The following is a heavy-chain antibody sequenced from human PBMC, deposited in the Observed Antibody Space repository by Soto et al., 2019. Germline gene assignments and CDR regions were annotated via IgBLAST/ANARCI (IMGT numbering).Heavy chain of an antibody. D-gene: IGHD5-18*01. V-gene: IGHV1-69*13. J-gene: IGHJ6*02. CDR2: IIPIFGTA. Sequence: SVKVSCKASGCTSSSYANRLVRQAPGQGLEWMGGIIPIFGTANYAQKFQVRVTITADESTSTAYMELSSLRSEDTAVYYCARARDTEKGMDFWGQGTTVTVSS. CDR1: GCTSSSYA. CDR3: ARARDTEKGMDF.